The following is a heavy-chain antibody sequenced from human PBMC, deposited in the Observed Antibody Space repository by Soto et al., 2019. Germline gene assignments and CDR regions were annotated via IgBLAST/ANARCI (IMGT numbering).Heavy chain of an antibody. V-gene: IGHV3-33*06. CDR3: AKALERYQDSSGYEGYFNYYGLDV. CDR1: GFTFSNYG. CDR2: IWYDGSDK. D-gene: IGHD3-22*01. J-gene: IGHJ6*02. Sequence: QVQLVESGGGVVQPGRSLRLSCAASGFTFSNYGMHWVRQAPGKGLEWVAIIWYDGSDKTYADSVKGRFTISRDNSKNTLYLKMHSLRAEDTAVFYCAKALERYQDSSGYEGYFNYYGLDVWGQGTTVTVSS.